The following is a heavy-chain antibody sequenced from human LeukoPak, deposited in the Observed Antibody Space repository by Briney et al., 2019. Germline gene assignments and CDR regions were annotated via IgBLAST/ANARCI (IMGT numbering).Heavy chain of an antibody. Sequence: ASVKVSCKVSGYTLTELSMHWVRQAPGKGLEWMGGSDPEDGETIYARKFQGRVTMTEDTSTDTAYMELSSLRSEDTAVYYCATLPPLVPAGPADAFDIWGQGTMVTVSS. J-gene: IGHJ3*02. CDR2: SDPEDGET. D-gene: IGHD2-2*01. CDR1: GYTLTELS. CDR3: ATLPPLVPAGPADAFDI. V-gene: IGHV1-24*01.